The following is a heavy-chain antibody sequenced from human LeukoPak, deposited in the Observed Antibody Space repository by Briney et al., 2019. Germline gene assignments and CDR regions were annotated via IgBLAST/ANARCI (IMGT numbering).Heavy chain of an antibody. CDR2: VNREGSDK. D-gene: IGHD3-16*01. CDR3: ARDGVPGGRDV. Sequence: GGSLRLSCAASGFTLSSYAMNWVRQAPGKGLEWVANVNREGSDKNYVDSVKGRFTISRDNAKNSLYLQMNSLRVEDTAVYYCARDGVPGGRDVWGQGTTVTVS. CDR1: GFTLSSYA. V-gene: IGHV3-7*01. J-gene: IGHJ6*02.